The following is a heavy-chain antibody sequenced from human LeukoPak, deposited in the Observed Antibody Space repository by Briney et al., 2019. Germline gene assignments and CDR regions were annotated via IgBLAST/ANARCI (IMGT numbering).Heavy chain of an antibody. CDR3: ATARTLRVTTSFDY. J-gene: IGHJ4*02. CDR1: GFTFSSYA. Sequence: GGSLRLSCEVSGFTFSSYAMNWVRQAPGKGLEWVSGISGSGGSTYYADSVKGRSTISRENSKNTLYLQMSSLRAEDTAVYYCATARTLRVTTSFDYWGQGTLVTVSS. CDR2: ISGSGGST. D-gene: IGHD4-17*01. V-gene: IGHV3-23*01.